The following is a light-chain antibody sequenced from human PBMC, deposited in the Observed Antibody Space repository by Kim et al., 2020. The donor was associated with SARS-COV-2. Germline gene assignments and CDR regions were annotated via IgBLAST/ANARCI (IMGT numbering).Light chain of an antibody. J-gene: IGLJ3*02. V-gene: IGLV2-11*01. Sequence: QSALTQPRSVSGSPGQSVTISCTGTSSDVGIYNYVSWYQQHPGKAPKLMIYDVSKRPSGVPDRFSGSKSGNTASLTISGLQAEDEADYYCCSYAGSYTRVLGGGTQLTVL. CDR3: CSYAGSYTRV. CDR1: SSDVGIYNY. CDR2: DVS.